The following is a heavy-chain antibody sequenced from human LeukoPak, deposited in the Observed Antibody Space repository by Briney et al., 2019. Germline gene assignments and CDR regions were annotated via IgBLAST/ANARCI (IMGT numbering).Heavy chain of an antibody. Sequence: SETLSLTCTVSGGSISSYYWSWIRQPPGKGLEWIGYIYYSGSTNYNPSLKSRVTISVDTSKNQFSLKLSSVTAADTAVYYCERAYGGNSYSDYWGQGTLVTVSS. D-gene: IGHD4-23*01. J-gene: IGHJ4*02. CDR2: IYYSGST. CDR1: GGSISSYY. CDR3: ERAYGGNSYSDY. V-gene: IGHV4-59*01.